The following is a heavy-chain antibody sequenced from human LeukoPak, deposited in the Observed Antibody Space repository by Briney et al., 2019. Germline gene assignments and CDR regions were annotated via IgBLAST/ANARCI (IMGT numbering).Heavy chain of an antibody. Sequence: GGSLRLSCAASGFTFSSYGMHWVRQGPGKGLEWVAFIWYDGSNTYYADSVKGRFTISRDNSKNTLYLQMNSLIAEDTAVYYCARDGEGGYYYYYMDVWGKGTTVTVSS. V-gene: IGHV3-30*02. CDR2: IWYDGSNT. CDR1: GFTFSSYG. CDR3: ARDGEGGYYYYYMDV. J-gene: IGHJ6*03. D-gene: IGHD3-10*01.